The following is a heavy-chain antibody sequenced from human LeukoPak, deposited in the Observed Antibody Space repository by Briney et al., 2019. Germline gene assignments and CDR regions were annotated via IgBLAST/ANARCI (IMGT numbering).Heavy chain of an antibody. CDR1: GFTFSSYS. V-gene: IGHV3-21*01. Sequence: GGSLRLSCAASGFTFSSYSMNWVRQAPGKGLEWVTSISSSSSYIYYADSVKGRFTISRDNAKNSLYLQMNSLSAEDTAVYYCARDTSGYGPDYYYMDVWGKGTTVTVSS. CDR3: ARDTSGYGPDYYYMDV. D-gene: IGHD5-12*01. CDR2: ISSSSSYI. J-gene: IGHJ6*03.